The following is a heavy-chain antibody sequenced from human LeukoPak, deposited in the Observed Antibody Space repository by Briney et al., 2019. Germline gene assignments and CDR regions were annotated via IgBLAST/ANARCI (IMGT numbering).Heavy chain of an antibody. J-gene: IGHJ5*02. CDR1: GYSISSGYY. Sequence: SETLSLTCTVSGYSISSGYYWGWIRQPPGKGLEWIGSIYHSGSTYYNPSLKSRVTISVDTSKNQFSLKLSSVTAADTAVYYCARDPSGRQLRSFDPWGQGTLVTVSS. V-gene: IGHV4-38-2*02. CDR3: ARDPSGRQLRSFDP. CDR2: IYHSGST. D-gene: IGHD6-6*01.